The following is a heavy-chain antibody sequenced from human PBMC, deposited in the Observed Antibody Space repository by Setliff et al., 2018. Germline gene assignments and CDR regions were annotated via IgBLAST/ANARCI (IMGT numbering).Heavy chain of an antibody. J-gene: IGHJ4*02. Sequence: SETLSLTCTVSGDSINNFYWTWVRQPPGKGLEWIGYIYYSGSTNYNPSLKSRVTMSVDTSKNQFSLKLSSVTAADTAVYYCAREAGGMVDYWGQGTLVTVSS. CDR2: IYYSGST. CDR1: GDSINNFY. V-gene: IGHV4-59*01. D-gene: IGHD3-16*01. CDR3: AREAGGMVDY.